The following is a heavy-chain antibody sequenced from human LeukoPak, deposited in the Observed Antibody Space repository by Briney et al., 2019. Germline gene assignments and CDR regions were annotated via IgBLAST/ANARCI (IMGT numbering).Heavy chain of an antibody. CDR3: ARVEGGSGSYFDY. V-gene: IGHV3-7*01. CDR2: IKQDGSEK. J-gene: IGHJ4*02. CDR1: GFTFSSYW. Sequence: GGSLRLSCAAPGFTFSSYWMSWVRQAPGKGLEWVANIKQDGSEKYYVDSVKGRFTISRDNAKNSLYLQMNSLRAEDTAVYYCARVEGGSGSYFDYWGQGTLVTVSS. D-gene: IGHD3-10*01.